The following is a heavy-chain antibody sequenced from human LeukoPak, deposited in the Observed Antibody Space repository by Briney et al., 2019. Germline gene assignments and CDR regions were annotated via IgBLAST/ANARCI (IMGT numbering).Heavy chain of an antibody. CDR3: AKDFYQRSSRTNTDYHYYAMDV. Sequence: GGSLRLSCAASGFTFSSYAMSWVRQAPGKGLEWVSAISGSGGSTYYADSVKGRFTISRDNSKDTVYLQMNNLRAEDTALYYCAKDFYQRSSRTNTDYHYYAMDVWGQGTTVTVSS. V-gene: IGHV3-23*01. CDR2: ISGSGGST. D-gene: IGHD2-2*01. J-gene: IGHJ6*02. CDR1: GFTFSSYA.